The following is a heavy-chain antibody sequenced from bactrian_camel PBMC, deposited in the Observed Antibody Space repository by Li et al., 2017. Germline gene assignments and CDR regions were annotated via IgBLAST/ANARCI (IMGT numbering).Heavy chain of an antibody. J-gene: IGHJ4*01. CDR1: GYINSRKA. CDR3: AVDRCGVATGWLDPRRYNY. Sequence: HVQLVESGGGLVQPGGSLRLSCAASGYINSRKAMGWFRQFPGKEREGVAGINIGGSTIYADSVKGRFAVSQDSAGNTVTVYLQMNDLKPEDTGIYYCAVDRCGVATGWLDPRRYNYWGRGPRSPSP. D-gene: IGHD4*01. V-gene: IGHV3S53*01. CDR2: INIGGST.